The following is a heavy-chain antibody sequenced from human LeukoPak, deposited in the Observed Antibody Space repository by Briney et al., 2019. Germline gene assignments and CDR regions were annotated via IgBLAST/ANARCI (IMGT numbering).Heavy chain of an antibody. V-gene: IGHV4-34*01. CDR3: ARVSGSYYVMGGPYDY. D-gene: IGHD1-26*01. CDR1: GGSFSGYY. J-gene: IGHJ4*02. Sequence: SETLSLTCAVYGGSFSGYYWSWIRQPPGKGLEWIGEINHSGSTNYNPSLKSRVTISVDTFKNQFSLKLSSVTAADTAVYYCARVSGSYYVMGGPYDYWGQGTLVTVSS. CDR2: INHSGST.